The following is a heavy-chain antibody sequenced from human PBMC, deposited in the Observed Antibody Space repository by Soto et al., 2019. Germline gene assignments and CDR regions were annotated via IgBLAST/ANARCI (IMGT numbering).Heavy chain of an antibody. CDR2: IYYSGST. CDR1: GGAISSGGYY. CDR3: ARDRPGGMDV. Sequence: PAETLSLTCTVSGGAISSGGYYCIWIRQHPGKGLEWIGYIYYSGSTYYNPSLKSRVTISVDTSKNQFSLKLSSVTAADTAVYYCARDRPGGMDVWGQGTTVTVSS. J-gene: IGHJ6*02. V-gene: IGHV4-31*03.